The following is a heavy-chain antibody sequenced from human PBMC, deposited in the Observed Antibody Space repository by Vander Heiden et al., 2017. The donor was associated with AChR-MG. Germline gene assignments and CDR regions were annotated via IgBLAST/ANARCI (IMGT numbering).Heavy chain of an antibody. Sequence: EVQLVESGGGLVQPGGSLRLSCAASGFTFSSYSMNWVSQAPGKGLGWGSYISSSSSTIYYADSVKGRFTIARDNAKNSLYLQMNSLRAEDTAVYYCARDISGASGYYYTEPFDYWGQGTLVTVSS. CDR2: ISSSSSTI. J-gene: IGHJ4*02. D-gene: IGHD3-22*01. V-gene: IGHV3-48*01. CDR1: GFTFSSYS. CDR3: ARDISGASGYYYTEPFDY.